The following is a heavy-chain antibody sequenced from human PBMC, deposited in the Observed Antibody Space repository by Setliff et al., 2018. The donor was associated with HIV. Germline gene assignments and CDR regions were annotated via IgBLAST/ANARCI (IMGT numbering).Heavy chain of an antibody. CDR3: ARSVIGYYYYGMDV. CDR2: IYPAGDS. CDR1: GFTVSSYN. V-gene: IGHV3-53*05. J-gene: IGHJ6*02. D-gene: IGHD3-10*01. Sequence: GGSLRLSCAASGFTVSSYNMAWVRQAPGKGLEWVSDIYPAGDSYYADSVKGRFTISRDNSKNTLYLQMNSLRAEDTAVYYCARSVIGYYYYGMDVWGQGTLVTVS.